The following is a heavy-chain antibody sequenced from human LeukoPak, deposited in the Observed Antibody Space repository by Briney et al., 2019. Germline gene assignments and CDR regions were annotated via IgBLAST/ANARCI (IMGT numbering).Heavy chain of an antibody. D-gene: IGHD5-18*01. CDR1: GGSISSYY. CDR3: ARVRLTRGYSYSHYFDY. J-gene: IGHJ4*02. CDR2: IYYSGNT. Sequence: SETLSLTCTVSGGSISSYYWNWIRQPPGKGLEWIGYIYYSGNTNYNPSLRPRVTISVDTSKNQFSLKLSSVTAADTAVYYCARVRLTRGYSYSHYFDYWGQGTLVTVSS. V-gene: IGHV4-59*12.